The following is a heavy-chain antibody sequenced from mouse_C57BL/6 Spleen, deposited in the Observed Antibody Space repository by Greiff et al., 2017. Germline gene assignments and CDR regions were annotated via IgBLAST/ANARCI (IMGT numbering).Heavy chain of an antibody. CDR1: GYSITSGYD. CDR2: ISYSGST. CDR3: ARDGNYGSSSWFAY. Sequence: EVQLQQSGPGMVKPSQSLSLTCTVTGYSITSGYDWHWIRHFPGNKLEWMGYISYSGSTNYNPSLKSRISITHDTSKNHFFLKLNSVTTEDTATXYGARDGNYGSSSWFAYWGQGTLVTVSA. J-gene: IGHJ3*01. V-gene: IGHV3-1*01. D-gene: IGHD1-1*01.